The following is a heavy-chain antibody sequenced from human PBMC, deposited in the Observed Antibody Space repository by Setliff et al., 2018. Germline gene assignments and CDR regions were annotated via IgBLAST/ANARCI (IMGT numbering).Heavy chain of an antibody. CDR3: ALQQQLGPKIFDY. Sequence: ASVKVSCKASGYSFINYGITWVRQAPGQGLEWMGWISPYKSDTNYAQKFQGRVSMTTDTSTSTAYMELRNLRSDDTALYYCALQQQLGPKIFDYWGQGTLVTVSS. J-gene: IGHJ4*02. CDR2: ISPYKSDT. D-gene: IGHD6-13*01. CDR1: GYSFINYG. V-gene: IGHV1-18*01.